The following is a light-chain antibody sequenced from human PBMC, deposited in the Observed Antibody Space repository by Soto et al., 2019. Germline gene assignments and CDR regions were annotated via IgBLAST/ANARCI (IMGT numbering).Light chain of an antibody. V-gene: IGKV3-20*01. CDR3: HQYAASPLT. Sequence: EIVLTQSPGTLSLSPGASTTLSCRASQSVGRNFLAWYQQKPGRAPRLLIHGASYRAPGVPDRFSGSGSETDFTLTISRLEPEDFAVYYCHQYAASPLTFGGGTKVEIK. CDR1: QSVGRNF. J-gene: IGKJ4*01. CDR2: GAS.